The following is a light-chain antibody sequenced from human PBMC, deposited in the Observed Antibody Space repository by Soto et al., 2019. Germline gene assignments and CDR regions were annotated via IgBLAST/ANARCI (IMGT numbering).Light chain of an antibody. J-gene: IGKJ1*01. CDR2: DAS. CDR3: QQYNSYSQT. Sequence: DIQMTQSPSTLSASVGDRVTITCRASQSISSWLAWYQQKPGKAPKLLIYDASSLESGVPSRFSGSGSGTEVTLTISSPQPDDFSTYDCQQYNSYSQTFGQGTKVEIK. V-gene: IGKV1-5*01. CDR1: QSISSW.